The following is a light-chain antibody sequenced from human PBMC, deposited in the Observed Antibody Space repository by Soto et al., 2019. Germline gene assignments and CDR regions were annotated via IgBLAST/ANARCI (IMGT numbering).Light chain of an antibody. Sequence: QLVLTQPPLVSGAPGQRVTISCTGSSSNIGAGYDVHWYQQLPGTAPKLLIYGNSNRPSGVSDRFSGSKSGTSASLAITGLQAEDEADYYCQSYDSMVSGSGVFGGGTKLTVL. CDR1: SSNIGAGYD. CDR3: QSYDSMVSGSGV. J-gene: IGLJ2*01. CDR2: GNS. V-gene: IGLV1-40*01.